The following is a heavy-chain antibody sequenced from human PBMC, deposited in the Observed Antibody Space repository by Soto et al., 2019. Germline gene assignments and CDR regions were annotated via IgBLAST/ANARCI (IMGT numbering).Heavy chain of an antibody. Sequence: QVQLVQSGAEVKKPGASVKVSCKASGYTFTSYYMHWVRQAPGQGLEWMGIINPSGGSTSYAQKLQGRVTMPRDTSTSTVHMEVGSLRSEDTAVYYCARLGGLGYCSGGSCPTTDYWGQGTLVTLSS. V-gene: IGHV1-46*03. CDR1: GYTFTSYY. CDR3: ARLGGLGYCSGGSCPTTDY. CDR2: INPSGGST. J-gene: IGHJ4*02. D-gene: IGHD2-15*01.